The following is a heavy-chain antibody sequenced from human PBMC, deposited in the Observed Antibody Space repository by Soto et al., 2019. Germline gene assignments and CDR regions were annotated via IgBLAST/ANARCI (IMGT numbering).Heavy chain of an antibody. J-gene: IGHJ4*02. CDR3: ARAIKRWEVNYYFDF. D-gene: IGHD1-26*01. CDR2: IVVDSNTA. Sequence: QVVLLQSGAEVKEPGSSVRVSCQVSGSTFNNFAFSWVRQAPGHGPEWMGGIVVDSNTAEYSQRFQDRVTLTADTSTDTLYMELGSLKFEDTAVYYCARAIKRWEVNYYFDFWGQGTLVTVSS. V-gene: IGHV1-69*06. CDR1: GSTFNNFA.